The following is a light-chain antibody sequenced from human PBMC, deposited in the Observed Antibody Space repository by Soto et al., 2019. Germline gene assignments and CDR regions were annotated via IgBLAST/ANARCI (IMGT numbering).Light chain of an antibody. J-gene: IGLJ2*01. Sequence: QSVLTQPASVSGSPGQSITISCTGTSSDVGGYNYVSWYQHHPGKAPKLMIYDVSNRPSGVSNRFSGSKSGNTASLTISGLQAEDEADYYCSSYTSSSTRLFGGGTKLTVL. CDR1: SSDVGGYNY. V-gene: IGLV2-14*03. CDR2: DVS. CDR3: SSYTSSSTRL.